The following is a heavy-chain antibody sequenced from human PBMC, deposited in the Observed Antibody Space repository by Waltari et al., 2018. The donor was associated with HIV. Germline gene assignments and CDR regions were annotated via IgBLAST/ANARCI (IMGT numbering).Heavy chain of an antibody. CDR1: VFCFSDTA. CDR2: IAPTGKNYVA. Sequence: QLLESGGALVPPGGALTISCTAFVFCFSDTAQHWVRQAPGKRPGWVGRIAPTGKNYVAIYTWSVEARFNISRYDSENTAFLHMTKLNFEDTAIYYCSVGSPDYWYVGLWGRGTRVTVSS. J-gene: IGHJ2*01. CDR3: SVGSPDYWYVGL. V-gene: IGHV3-73*02. D-gene: IGHD6-19*01.